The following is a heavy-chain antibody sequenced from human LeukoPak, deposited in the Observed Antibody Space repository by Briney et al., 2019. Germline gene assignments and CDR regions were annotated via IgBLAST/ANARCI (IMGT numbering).Heavy chain of an antibody. J-gene: IGHJ4*02. CDR3: AKDCTPDIVVVPAAMGFDY. D-gene: IGHD2-2*01. Sequence: GGSLRLSCAASGFTFSSYAMSWVRQAPGKGLEWVSAISGSGGSTYYADSVKGRFTISRDNSKNTLYLQMNSLRAEDTAVYYCAKDCTPDIVVVPAAMGFDYWGQGTLVTVSS. V-gene: IGHV3-23*01. CDR2: ISGSGGST. CDR1: GFTFSSYA.